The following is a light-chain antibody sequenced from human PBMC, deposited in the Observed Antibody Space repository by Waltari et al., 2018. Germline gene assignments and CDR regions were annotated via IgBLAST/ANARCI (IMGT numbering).Light chain of an antibody. Sequence: EIVLTQSPGTLSLSPGERATLSCRASQSVSSSYLAWYQPKPSQAPRLLIYGASSRATGIPDRCSGSGSGTDFTLTISRLEPEDFAVYYCQQYGSSPPFTFGPGTKVDIK. V-gene: IGKV3-20*01. CDR2: GAS. CDR1: QSVSSSY. CDR3: QQYGSSPPFT. J-gene: IGKJ3*01.